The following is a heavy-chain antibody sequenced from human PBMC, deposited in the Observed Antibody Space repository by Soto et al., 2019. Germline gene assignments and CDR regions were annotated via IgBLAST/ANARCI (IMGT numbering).Heavy chain of an antibody. V-gene: IGHV1-2*04. CDR3: ARDIGPYNFWSNYHQFDY. J-gene: IGHJ4*02. CDR1: GYTFTGYY. CDR2: INPNSGGT. D-gene: IGHD3-3*01. Sequence: GASVKVSCKASGYTFTGYYMHWVRQAPGQGLEWMGWINPNSGGTNYAQKFQGWVTMTRDTSISTAYMELSRLRSDDTAVYYCARDIGPYNFWSNYHQFDYWGQGTLVTVSS.